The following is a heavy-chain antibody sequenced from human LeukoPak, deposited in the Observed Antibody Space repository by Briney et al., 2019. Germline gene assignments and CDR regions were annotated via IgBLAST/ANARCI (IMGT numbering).Heavy chain of an antibody. D-gene: IGHD3-10*01. Sequence: SETLSLTCTVSGGSISSYYWSWIRQPPGKGLEWIGYIYYSGSTNYNPSLKGRVTISVDTSKNQFSLKLSSVTAADTAVYYCARNRVLLWFGESPYYGMDVWGQGTTVTVSS. CDR3: ARNRVLLWFGESPYYGMDV. CDR2: IYYSGST. J-gene: IGHJ6*02. CDR1: GGSISSYY. V-gene: IGHV4-59*12.